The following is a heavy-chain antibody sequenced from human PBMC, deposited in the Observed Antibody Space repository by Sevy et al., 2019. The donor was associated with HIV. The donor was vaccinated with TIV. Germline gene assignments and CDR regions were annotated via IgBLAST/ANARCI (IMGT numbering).Heavy chain of an antibody. CDR1: GFSFNDHY. CDR3: ARVMNGRYVFDL. J-gene: IGHJ3*01. V-gene: IGHV3-72*01. CDR2: SRNKTKKYTT. D-gene: IGHD2-8*01. Sequence: GGSLRLSCAASGFSFNDHYMDWVRQAPGKGLEWIGRSRNKTKKYTTEYAASVRGRWTISRDASKTSLNRQMNSLKMEDTAMYYCARVMNGRYVFDLWGQGTMVTVSS.